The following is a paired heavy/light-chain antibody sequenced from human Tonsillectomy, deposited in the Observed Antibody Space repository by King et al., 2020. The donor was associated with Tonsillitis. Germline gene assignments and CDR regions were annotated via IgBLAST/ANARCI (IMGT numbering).Heavy chain of an antibody. V-gene: IGHV3-9*01. CDR3: AKLRDTRLPGYMDV. J-gene: IGHJ6*03. Sequence: EVQLVESGGGLVQPGRSLRLSCVASGFTLDDYAMYWVRQAPGKGLEWVSGISWNSGSIGYADSVKGRFTISRVNAKNSLYLQMNSLRAEDTALYYCAKLRDTRLPGYMDVWGKGTMVTVSS. CDR1: GFTLDDYA. CDR2: ISWNSGSI. D-gene: IGHD2-2*01.
Light chain of an antibody. J-gene: IGKJ2*01. V-gene: IGKV3-15*01. Sequence: EIVMTQSPATLSVSPGERATLSCRASQSVSSNLAWYQQKPGQAPRLLIHGASTRATGIPARFSGSGSGTEFTLTIRSLQSEDFAVYYCQQYNKWPPYTFGQGTKLEIK. CDR1: QSVSSN. CDR3: QQYNKWPPYT. CDR2: GAS.